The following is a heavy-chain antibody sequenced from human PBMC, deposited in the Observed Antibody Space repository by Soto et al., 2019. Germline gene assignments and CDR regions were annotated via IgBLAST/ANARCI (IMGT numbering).Heavy chain of an antibody. CDR3: ATGLTGHTAFDY. CDR1: GYTLPEFS. CDR2: FDPEDGET. Sequence: GASVKGSCKVSGYTLPEFSLHWVRPAPGKGLEWMGGFDPEDGETIYAQKFQGRVTMTEDTSTDTAYMELSSLRSEDTAVYYCATGLTGHTAFDYWGQGTLVTVSS. D-gene: IGHD3-9*01. J-gene: IGHJ4*02. V-gene: IGHV1-24*01.